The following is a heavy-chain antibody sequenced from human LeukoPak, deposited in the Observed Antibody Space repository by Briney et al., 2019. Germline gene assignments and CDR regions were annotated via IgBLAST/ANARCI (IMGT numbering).Heavy chain of an antibody. J-gene: IGHJ4*02. CDR2: IIPIFGTA. V-gene: IGHV1-69*05. CDR3: ARSGDSSGYFLDY. D-gene: IGHD3-22*01. CDR1: GGTFSSYA. Sequence: SVKVSCKASGGTFSSYAISWVRQAPGQGLEWMGKIIPIFGTANYAQKFQGRVTITTDESTSTAYMELSSLRPEDTAVYYCARSGDSSGYFLDYWGQGTLVTVSS.